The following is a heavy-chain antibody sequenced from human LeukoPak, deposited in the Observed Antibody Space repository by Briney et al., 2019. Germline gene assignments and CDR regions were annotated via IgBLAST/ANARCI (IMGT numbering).Heavy chain of an antibody. V-gene: IGHV3-48*01. J-gene: IGHJ4*02. Sequence: PGGSLRLSCAASGFTFSSYSMNWVRQAPGKGLEWVSYISSSSSTKYYADSVKGRFTISRDNAKDSLYLQMNSLRAEDTAVYYCARVISRLRLGELSLNPRFYFDYWGQGTLVTVSS. CDR3: ARVISRLRLGELSLNPRFYFDY. D-gene: IGHD3-16*02. CDR1: GFTFSSYS. CDR2: ISSSSSTK.